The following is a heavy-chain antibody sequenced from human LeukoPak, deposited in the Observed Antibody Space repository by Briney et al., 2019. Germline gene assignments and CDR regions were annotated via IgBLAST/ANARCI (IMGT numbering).Heavy chain of an antibody. CDR3: AELGIAMIGGV. Sequence: GGSLSLSCAASGFTFSSYWMSWVRQAPGKGLEWVANIKQDGRKKYKVDSVKGGFTTSKDNAKNSLNLQMNSLRAEDTAVYYCAELGIAMIGGVWGKGTTVTISS. D-gene: IGHD3-10*02. J-gene: IGHJ6*04. CDR2: IKQDGRKK. CDR1: GFTFSSYW. V-gene: IGHV3-7*01.